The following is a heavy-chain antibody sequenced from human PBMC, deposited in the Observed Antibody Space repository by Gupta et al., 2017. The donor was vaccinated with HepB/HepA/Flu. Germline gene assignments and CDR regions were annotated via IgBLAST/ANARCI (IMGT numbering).Heavy chain of an antibody. CDR1: GFTFSYPY. Sequence: VQLVESGGGLVQPGGSLRLSCAASGFTFSYPYVDWVRQAPGKGLALVAPIKNKANSYPAELAGSVKSRFAISRDDSMNSVYLQMNSLKTDDTAMYYCARDGGGLDYWGQGTLVTVSS. J-gene: IGHJ4*02. V-gene: IGHV3-72*01. CDR2: IKNKANSYPA. CDR3: ARDGGGLDY. D-gene: IGHD3-16*01.